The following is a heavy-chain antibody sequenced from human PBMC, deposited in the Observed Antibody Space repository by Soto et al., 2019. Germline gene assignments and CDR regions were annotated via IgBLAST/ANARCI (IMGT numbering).Heavy chain of an antibody. D-gene: IGHD1-1*01. Sequence: SVKVSCKASGGTFSSSAISWVRQAPGQGLEWMGGIIPIFGTANYAQKFQGRVTITADESTSTAYMELSSLRSEDTAVYYCARLTLSGHYGMDVWGQGTTVTVSS. J-gene: IGHJ6*02. CDR3: ARLTLSGHYGMDV. V-gene: IGHV1-69*13. CDR2: IIPIFGTA. CDR1: GGTFSSSA.